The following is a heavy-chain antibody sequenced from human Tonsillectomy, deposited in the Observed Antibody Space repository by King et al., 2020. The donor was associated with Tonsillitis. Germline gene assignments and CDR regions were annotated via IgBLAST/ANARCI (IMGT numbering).Heavy chain of an antibody. V-gene: IGHV3-30*18. J-gene: IGHJ6*02. Sequence: VQLVESGGGVVQPGRSLRLSCAASGFTFSSYGMHWVRQAPGKGLEWVAVISYDGSNKYYADSVKGRFTISRDNSKNTLYLQMNSLRAEDTAVYYCAKDARRVGYYDSSGLLPWGGMDVWGQGTTVTVSS. CDR2: ISYDGSNK. CDR3: AKDARRVGYYDSSGLLPWGGMDV. CDR1: GFTFSSYG. D-gene: IGHD3-22*01.